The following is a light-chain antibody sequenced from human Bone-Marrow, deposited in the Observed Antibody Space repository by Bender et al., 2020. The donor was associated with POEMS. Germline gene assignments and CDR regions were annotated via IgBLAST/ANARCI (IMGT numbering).Light chain of an antibody. J-gene: IGLJ2*01. V-gene: IGLV2-14*01. Sequence: QSALTQPPSASGSPGQSVTISCTGTSSDIGAYNYVSWYQQHPGKAPKLMISEVNKRPSGVPSRFSASKSGNTASLTISGLQAEDEAEYYCCSYTTSRTLVFGGGTKLTVL. CDR1: SSDIGAYNY. CDR2: EVN. CDR3: CSYTTSRTLV.